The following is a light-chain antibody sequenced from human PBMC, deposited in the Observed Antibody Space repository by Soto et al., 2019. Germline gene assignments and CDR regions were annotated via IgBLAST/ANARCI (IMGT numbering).Light chain of an antibody. CDR2: WAS. J-gene: IGKJ4*01. CDR3: QQYSNTPPP. CDR1: QSIFYSSNNKNF. V-gene: IGKV4-1*01. Sequence: DIVMTHSPYSLAVSLGERATINCKSSQSIFYSSNNKNFLAWYQQKPGQPPKLLIYWASTRESGVPDRFSGSESGTDFTLTISSLQAEDVAVYYCQQYSNTPPPSGGGTNVDIK.